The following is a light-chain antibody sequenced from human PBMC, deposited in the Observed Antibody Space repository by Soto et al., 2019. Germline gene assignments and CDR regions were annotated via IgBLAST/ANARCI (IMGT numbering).Light chain of an antibody. CDR2: AVS. V-gene: IGLV2-14*01. Sequence: QSVLTQPASVSGSPGQSITISCTGTASDVGGYNYVSWYQQHPGKAPKLMIHAVSNRPSGISSRFSGSKSGNTASLTISGLQSEDEADYFCCSYTGRTTYVFGTGTKLTVL. J-gene: IGLJ1*01. CDR3: CSYTGRTTYV. CDR1: ASDVGGYNY.